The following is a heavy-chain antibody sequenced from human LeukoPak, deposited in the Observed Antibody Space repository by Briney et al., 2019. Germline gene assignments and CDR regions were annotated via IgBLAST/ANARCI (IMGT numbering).Heavy chain of an antibody. J-gene: IGHJ4*02. V-gene: IGHV3-11*04. D-gene: IGHD6-13*01. CDR3: AKRSSSWYDFDY. CDR1: GFTFSNYW. Sequence: GGSLRLSCAAAGFTFSNYWMSWVRQAPGKGLEWVSYISSSGSTIYYADSVKGRFTISRDNAKNSLYLQMNSLRAEDTAVYYCAKRSSSWYDFDYWGQGTLVTVSS. CDR2: ISSSGSTI.